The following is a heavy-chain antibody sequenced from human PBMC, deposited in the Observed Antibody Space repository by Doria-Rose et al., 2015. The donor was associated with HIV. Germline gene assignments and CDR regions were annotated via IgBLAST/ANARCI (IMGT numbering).Heavy chain of an antibody. V-gene: IGHV2-26*01. D-gene: IGHD6-13*01. CDR2: ISSDDER. Sequence: ESGPVLVKPTETLTLTCTVSGVSLSSPGMGVSWIRQPPGKALEWLANISSDDERSYNTSLKSRLTISRGTSKSQVVLTMTDMDPVDTATCYCARIKSSRWYHKYYFDFWGQGTLVIVSA. CDR3: ARIKSSRWYHKYYFDF. J-gene: IGHJ4*02. CDR1: GVSLSSPGMG.